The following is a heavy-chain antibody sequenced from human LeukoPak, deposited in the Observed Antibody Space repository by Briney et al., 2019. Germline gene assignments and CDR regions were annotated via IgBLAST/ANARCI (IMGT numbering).Heavy chain of an antibody. V-gene: IGHV4-39*07. CDR1: GGSISSSSYY. J-gene: IGHJ5*02. CDR3: ARDSAPFDP. Sequence: SETLSLTCTVCGGSISSSSYYWGWIRQPPGKGLEWIGYIYYSGSTYYNPSLKSRVTISVDTSKNQFSLKLSSVTAADTAVYYCARDSAPFDPWGQGTLVTVSS. CDR2: IYYSGST.